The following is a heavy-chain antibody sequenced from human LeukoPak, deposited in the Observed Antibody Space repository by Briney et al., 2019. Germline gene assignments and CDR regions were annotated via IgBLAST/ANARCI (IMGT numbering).Heavy chain of an antibody. D-gene: IGHD4-17*01. CDR3: ASQTTVKYYFDY. J-gene: IGHJ4*02. CDR1: GFTFSTST. V-gene: IGHV3-53*01. Sequence: GGSLRLSCSASGFTFSTSTMHWVRQAPGKGLEWVSVIYSGGSTYYADSVKGRFTISRDNSKNTLYLQVNSLRAEDTAVYYCASQTTVKYYFDYWGQGTLVTVSS. CDR2: IYSGGST.